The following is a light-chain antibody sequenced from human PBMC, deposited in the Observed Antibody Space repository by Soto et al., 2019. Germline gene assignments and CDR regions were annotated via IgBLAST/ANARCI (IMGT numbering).Light chain of an antibody. V-gene: IGKV1-39*01. CDR3: QQTNSFPLT. Sequence: DIQMTQSPSSLSASVGDRVTITCRASQSISSYLNWYQQKPGKAPKLLIYATSSLQSGGPSRFAGSGSGTDFTLTISSLQPEDFATYYCQQTNSFPLTFGPGTKVDIK. CDR2: ATS. J-gene: IGKJ3*01. CDR1: QSISSY.